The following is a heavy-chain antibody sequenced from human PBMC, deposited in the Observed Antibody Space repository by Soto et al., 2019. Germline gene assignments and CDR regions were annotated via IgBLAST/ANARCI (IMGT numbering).Heavy chain of an antibody. CDR2: ISGGTT. Sequence: EVQLLESGGGLVQPGGSLTLSCAGSGFTLSSSMMTWVRQAPGKGLEWVSSISGGTTYYPDSVKGLFTISRDISKNTLYLQMNSLRAEDTAIYYCVRPLALLFFDYWGQGTLVTVSS. D-gene: IGHD3-10*01. CDR1: GFTLSSSM. J-gene: IGHJ4*02. V-gene: IGHV3-23*01. CDR3: VRPLALLFFDY.